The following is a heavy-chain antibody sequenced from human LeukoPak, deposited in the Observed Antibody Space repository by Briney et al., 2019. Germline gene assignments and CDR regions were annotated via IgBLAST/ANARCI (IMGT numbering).Heavy chain of an antibody. CDR1: GFSFSGYG. J-gene: IGHJ4*02. CDR3: ARDPSGSLDD. V-gene: IGHV3-33*01. Sequence: GGSLRLSCAASGFSFSGYGMHWVRQAPGKGLEWVAVIWYDGSNKYYEGSVKGRFTISRDNSKNTLYLQMHSLRAEDTAVYYCARDPSGSLDDWGQGTLVTVSS. D-gene: IGHD5-12*01. CDR2: IWYDGSNK.